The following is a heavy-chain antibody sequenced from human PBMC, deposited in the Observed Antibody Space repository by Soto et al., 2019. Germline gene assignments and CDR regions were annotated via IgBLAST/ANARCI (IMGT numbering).Heavy chain of an antibody. D-gene: IGHD3-16*02. CDR1: GFTFSSYG. V-gene: IGHV3-33*08. CDR3: GSDYASVSGSDRYDALDI. J-gene: IGHJ3*02. Sequence: GGSLRLSCAASGFTFSSYGMHWVRQAPGKGLEWVAVIWYDGSNKYYADSVKGRFTISRDNSKNTLYLQMNSLRAEDTAVYYCGSDYASVSGSDRYDALDIWGQGTLVT. CDR2: IWYDGSNK.